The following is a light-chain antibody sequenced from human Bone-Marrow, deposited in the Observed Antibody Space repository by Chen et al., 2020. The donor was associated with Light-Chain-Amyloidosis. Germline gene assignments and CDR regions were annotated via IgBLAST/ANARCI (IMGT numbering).Light chain of an antibody. J-gene: IGLJ3*02. CDR1: SSHVGSYNL. Sequence: QSALTQPASVSGSPGQWITISCTGTSSHVGSYNLVSWYQHNPGKAPKLMIYEVSKRPSGVPDRFSGSKSGNTASLTVSGLQAEDEADYYCSSYAGSNNWVFGGGTKLTVL. CDR3: SSYAGSNNWV. CDR2: EVS. V-gene: IGLV2-8*01.